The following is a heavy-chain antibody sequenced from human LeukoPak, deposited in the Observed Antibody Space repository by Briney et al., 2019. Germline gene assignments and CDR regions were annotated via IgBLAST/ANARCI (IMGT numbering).Heavy chain of an antibody. CDR3: ARSSGYSYGPDY. J-gene: IGHJ4*02. Sequence: GGSLRLSCAASGFTVSTNYMNWVRQAPGKGLEWVSVIYSGGSTYYADSVRGRFTISRDNSRNTLYLQMNSLRAEDTAVYYCARSSGYSYGPDYWGQGTLVTVYS. CDR2: IYSGGST. CDR1: GFTVSTNY. V-gene: IGHV3-53*01. D-gene: IGHD5-18*01.